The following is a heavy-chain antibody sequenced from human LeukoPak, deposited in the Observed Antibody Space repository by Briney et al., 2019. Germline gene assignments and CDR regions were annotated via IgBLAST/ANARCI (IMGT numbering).Heavy chain of an antibody. CDR1: GLTFSNSG. J-gene: IGHJ4*02. Sequence: GGSLRLSCAASGLTFSNSGMSWVRQAPGKGLEWVSTISGSGATTYYADSVKGRFTVSRDNSKNTLYLQMNSLRAEDTALYYCTKRAPYYFDYWGQGTLVAVSS. CDR3: TKRAPYYFDY. CDR2: ISGSGATT. V-gene: IGHV3-23*01.